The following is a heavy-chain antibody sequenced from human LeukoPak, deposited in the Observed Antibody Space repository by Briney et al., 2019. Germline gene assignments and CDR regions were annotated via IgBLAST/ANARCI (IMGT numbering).Heavy chain of an antibody. CDR1: GGSISSYY. J-gene: IGHJ5*02. CDR2: THYSGT. D-gene: IGHD1-1*01. Sequence: PSETLSLTCTVSGGSISSYYWSWIRQPPGKGLEWIGYTHYSGTNYNPSLKSRVTISVDTSKNQFSLKLSSVTAADTAVYYCARASVQFDPWGQGTLVTVSS. V-gene: IGHV4-59*01. CDR3: ARASVQFDP.